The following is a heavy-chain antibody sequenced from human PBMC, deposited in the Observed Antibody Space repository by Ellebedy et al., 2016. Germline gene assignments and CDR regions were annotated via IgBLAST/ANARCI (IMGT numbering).Heavy chain of an antibody. CDR2: IYYSGST. V-gene: IGHV4-59*01. Sequence: SETLSLTCTVSGGSIRSYYWSWIRQSPGKGLEWIGYIYYSGSTNYNPSLKSRVTISIDTSKTHFSLNLRSVTAADTAVYYCARVFQGVVDYFDYWGQGTLVAVSS. D-gene: IGHD2-15*01. CDR3: ARVFQGVVDYFDY. J-gene: IGHJ4*02. CDR1: GGSIRSYY.